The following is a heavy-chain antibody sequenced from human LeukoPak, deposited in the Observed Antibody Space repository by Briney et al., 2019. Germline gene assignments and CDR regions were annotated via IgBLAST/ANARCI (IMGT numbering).Heavy chain of an antibody. CDR3: ARVGYSYGDPGYYYYYMNV. V-gene: IGHV4-34*01. Sequence: SETLSLTCDFFGGSFSDYYWSWIRQPPGKGLEWIGEINHSGSTTYNPSLKSRVTISVDTSKNQFSLKLSSVTAADTAVYYCARVGYSYGDPGYYYYYMNVWGKGTTVTISS. D-gene: IGHD5-18*01. CDR2: INHSGST. J-gene: IGHJ6*03. CDR1: GGSFSDYY.